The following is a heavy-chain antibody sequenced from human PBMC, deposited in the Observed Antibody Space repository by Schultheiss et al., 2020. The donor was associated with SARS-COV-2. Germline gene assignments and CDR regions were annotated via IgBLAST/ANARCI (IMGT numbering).Heavy chain of an antibody. V-gene: IGHV6-1*01. Sequence: SETLSLTCAISGDSVSSNSAAWNWIRQSPSRGLEWLGRTYYRSKWYNDYAVSVKSRITINPDTSKNQFSLQLNSVTPEDTAVYYCARGPRVVPAASYGMDVWGQGTTVTVSS. CDR3: ARGPRVVPAASYGMDV. D-gene: IGHD2-2*01. CDR1: GDSVSSNSAA. CDR2: TYYRSKWYN. J-gene: IGHJ6*02.